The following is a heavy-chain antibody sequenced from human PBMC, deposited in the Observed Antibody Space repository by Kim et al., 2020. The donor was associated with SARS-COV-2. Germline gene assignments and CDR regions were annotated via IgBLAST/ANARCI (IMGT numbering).Heavy chain of an antibody. J-gene: IGHJ5*01. V-gene: IGHV4-34*01. CDR1: SGSISDFQ. D-gene: IGHD6-19*01. Sequence: SETLSLTCGISSGSISDFQWAWIRHLPGKGLEWIGEIRHSGSTDKNPSLRSRLTLSVDTSKNQFSLKLSSVTAADAGVYYCARGRNLRLSSSAWFRGNW. CDR2: IRHSGST. CDR3: ARGRNLRLSSSAWFRGNW.